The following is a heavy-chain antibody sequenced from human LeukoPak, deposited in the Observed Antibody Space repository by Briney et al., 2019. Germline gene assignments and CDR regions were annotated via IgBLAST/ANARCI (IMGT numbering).Heavy chain of an antibody. CDR2: INHSGST. CDR3: ARGVYGGNRAGRHAFDI. CDR1: GGSFSGYY. J-gene: IGHJ3*02. Sequence: SSETLSLTCAVYGGSFSGYYWSWIRQPPGKGLEWIGEINHSGSTNYNPSLKSRGTISVDTSKNQFSLKLSSVTAADTAVYYCARGVYGGNRAGRHAFDIWGEGAMVTVSS. D-gene: IGHD4-23*01. V-gene: IGHV4-34*01.